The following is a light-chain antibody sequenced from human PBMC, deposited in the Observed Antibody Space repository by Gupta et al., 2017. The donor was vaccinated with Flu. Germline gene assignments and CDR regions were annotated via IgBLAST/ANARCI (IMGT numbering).Light chain of an antibody. CDR3: AAWDDILNAWV. V-gene: IGLV1-44*01. Sequence: RVTISCSGSSSNLGSNPVNWFQQLPGTAPKVLIYNKNQRPSGVPDRFSGSKSGTSASLAISGLQSEDEADYYCAAWDDILNAWVFGGGTKLTVL. CDR2: NKN. CDR1: SSNLGSNP. J-gene: IGLJ3*02.